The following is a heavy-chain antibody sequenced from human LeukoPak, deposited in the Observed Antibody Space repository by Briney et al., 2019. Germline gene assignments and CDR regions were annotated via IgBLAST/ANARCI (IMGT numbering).Heavy chain of an antibody. V-gene: IGHV4-4*07. CDR1: GGSISSYY. J-gene: IGHJ4*02. CDR2: IYTSGST. CDR3: ARYVYYDSSGYYFDY. D-gene: IGHD3-22*01. Sequence: SETLSLTCTVSGGSISSYYGSWIRQPAGKGLEWIGRIYTSGSTNYNPSLKSRVTISSDKSKNQFSLELSSVTAADTGVYYCARYVYYDSSGYYFDYWGQGTLVTVSS.